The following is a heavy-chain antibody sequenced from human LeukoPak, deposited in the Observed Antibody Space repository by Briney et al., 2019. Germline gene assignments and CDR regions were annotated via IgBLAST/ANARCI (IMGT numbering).Heavy chain of an antibody. Sequence: PSETLSLTRTVSGGSISSYYWSWIRQPPGKGLGWIGYIYYSGSTNYNPSLKSRVTISVDTSKNQFSLKLSSVTAADTAVYYCASVDTANEGYYYFDYWGQGTLVTVSS. D-gene: IGHD5-18*01. CDR3: ASVDTANEGYYYFDY. CDR2: IYYSGST. CDR1: GGSISSYY. V-gene: IGHV4-59*01. J-gene: IGHJ4*02.